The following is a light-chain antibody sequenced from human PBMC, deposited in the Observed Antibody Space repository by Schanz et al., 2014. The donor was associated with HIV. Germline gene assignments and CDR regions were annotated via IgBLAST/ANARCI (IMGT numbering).Light chain of an antibody. V-gene: IGKV1-17*01. CDR2: AAS. CDR1: QGIGNE. CDR3: QHYNSDSWT. Sequence: DIQLTQSPSSLSASVGDTVTITCRASQGIGNELGWYQQKPGKATKRRIYAASFLQSGVPSRFSGSGSETEFPLTISSLQPEDFAIYYCQHYNSDSWTFGQGTNVEIK. J-gene: IGKJ1*01.